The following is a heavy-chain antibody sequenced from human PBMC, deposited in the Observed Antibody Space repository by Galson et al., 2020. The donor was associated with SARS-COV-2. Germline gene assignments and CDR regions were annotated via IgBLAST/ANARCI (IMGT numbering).Heavy chain of an antibody. D-gene: IGHD3-16*01. CDR3: ARGDGGMNV. J-gene: IGHJ6*02. Sequence: TGGSLRLSCAASGFTIYGNYINWVRQAPGKGLEWVSIIYAYSGANTYYADSVKGRFTISRHNSENTVYLQMNSLRVEDTAVYYCARGDGGMNVWSQGTTVTVSS. CDR1: GFTIYGNY. V-gene: IGHV3-53*04. CDR2: IYAYSGANT.